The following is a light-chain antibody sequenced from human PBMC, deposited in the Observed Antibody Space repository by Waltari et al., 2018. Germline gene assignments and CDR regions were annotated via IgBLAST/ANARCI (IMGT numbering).Light chain of an antibody. CDR1: RTLFYSSKNRTY. Sequence: DIVMTQSPNSLPVALGERATISCKSSRTLFYSSKNRTYLGWYQQKPGQPPKLLIYWVSTRESGVPARFSGSGSGTDFTLTISSLQAEDVAIYYCQQYYTTPFTFGPGTKVEIK. V-gene: IGKV4-1*01. CDR2: WVS. CDR3: QQYYTTPFT. J-gene: IGKJ3*01.